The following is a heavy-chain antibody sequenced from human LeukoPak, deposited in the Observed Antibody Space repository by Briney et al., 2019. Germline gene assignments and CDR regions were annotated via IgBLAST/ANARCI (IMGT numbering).Heavy chain of an antibody. CDR1: GFTFSSYA. CDR2: ISYDGSNK. D-gene: IGHD1-1*01. V-gene: IGHV3-30*04. CDR3: AKGNWKHYYYFHMDV. Sequence: GGSLRLSCAASGFTFSSYAMHWVRQAPGKGLEWVAVISYDGSNKYYADSVKGRFTISRDNSKNTLYLQMNSLRTEDTALYYCAKGNWKHYYYFHMDVWGKGTTVTVSS. J-gene: IGHJ6*03.